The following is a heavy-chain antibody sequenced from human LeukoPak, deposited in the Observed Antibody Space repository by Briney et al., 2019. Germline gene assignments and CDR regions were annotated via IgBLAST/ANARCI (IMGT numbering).Heavy chain of an antibody. V-gene: IGHV4-34*01. D-gene: IGHD2-2*01. CDR1: GGSFSGYY. Sequence: SETLSLTCAVYGGSFSGYYWSWIRQPPGKGLEWIGEINHSGSINYNPSPKSRVTISVDTSKNQFSLKLSSVTAADTAVYYCARLRIVVVPAANYYYYYGMDVWGQGTTVTVSS. CDR2: INHSGSI. J-gene: IGHJ6*02. CDR3: ARLRIVVVPAANYYYYYGMDV.